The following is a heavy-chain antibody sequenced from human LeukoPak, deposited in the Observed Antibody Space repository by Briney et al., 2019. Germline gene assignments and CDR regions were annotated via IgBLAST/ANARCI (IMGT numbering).Heavy chain of an antibody. Sequence: PSETLSLTCTLAGGSINTYYWSWIRQPPGKGLEWIGYIYYSGSTNYNPSLKSRVTISVDTSKNQFSLKLSSVTPADTAVYYCARGRDGYTFGYWGQGTLVTVSS. V-gene: IGHV4-59*01. CDR1: GGSINTYY. D-gene: IGHD5-24*01. CDR2: IYYSGST. CDR3: ARGRDGYTFGY. J-gene: IGHJ4*02.